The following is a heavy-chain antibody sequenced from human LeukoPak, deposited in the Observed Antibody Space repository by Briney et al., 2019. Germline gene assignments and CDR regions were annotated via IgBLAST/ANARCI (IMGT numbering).Heavy chain of an antibody. V-gene: IGHV3-7*01. CDR1: GFTFSSYW. D-gene: IGHD2-15*01. CDR2: IKQDGSEK. CDR3: ARECSGGSCYLYYYYGMDV. J-gene: IGHJ6*02. Sequence: GGSLRLSCAASGFTFSSYWMSWVRQAPGKGLEWVANIKQDGSEKYYVDSVKGRFTISRDNAKNSLYLQMNSLRAEDPAVYYCARECSGGSCYLYYYYGMDVWGQGTTVTVSS.